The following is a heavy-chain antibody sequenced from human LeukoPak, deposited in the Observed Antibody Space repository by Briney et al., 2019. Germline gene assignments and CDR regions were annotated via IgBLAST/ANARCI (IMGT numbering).Heavy chain of an antibody. J-gene: IGHJ4*02. V-gene: IGHV7-4-1*02. CDR2: INTNTGNP. CDR1: GYTFTNYA. CDR3: EVWQLRHF. D-gene: IGHD6-6*01. Sequence: ASVTVSCKSSGYTFTNYAVNWVRQAPGQGLEWMGWINTNTGNPTYAQGFTGRFVFSLDTSVSTAYLQISSLKAEDTAVYYCEVWQLRHFWGQGTLVTVSS.